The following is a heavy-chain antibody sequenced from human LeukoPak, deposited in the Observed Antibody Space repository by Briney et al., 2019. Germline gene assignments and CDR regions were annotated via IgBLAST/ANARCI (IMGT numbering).Heavy chain of an antibody. CDR3: ARDYGGNSAGFDP. J-gene: IGHJ5*02. Sequence: PSETLSLTCTVSGGSISSSTYYWGWIRQPPGKGLEWIGSIYYSGSTYYNPSLKSRVTISVDTSKNQFSLKLSSVTAADTAVYYCARDYGGNSAGFDPWGQGTLVTVSS. D-gene: IGHD4-23*01. CDR1: GGSISSSTYY. CDR2: IYYSGST. V-gene: IGHV4-39*07.